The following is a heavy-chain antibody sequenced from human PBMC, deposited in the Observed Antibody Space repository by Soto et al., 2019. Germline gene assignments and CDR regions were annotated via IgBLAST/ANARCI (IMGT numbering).Heavy chain of an antibody. V-gene: IGHV4-39*01. D-gene: IGHD3-3*01. CDR2: IFYNGRT. J-gene: IGHJ5*02. CDR1: GGSVSSPNYF. Sequence: QVPLQDSGPGLVKSSETLSLTCSVSGGSVSSPNYFWVWVRRAPGKGPEWIGNIFYNGRTDYNPSLHSRVTISVDTSKNQFSLKLGSVTAADTAIYYCARGAMSADAQSDWFDPWGNGTLVTVSS. CDR3: ARGAMSADAQSDWFDP.